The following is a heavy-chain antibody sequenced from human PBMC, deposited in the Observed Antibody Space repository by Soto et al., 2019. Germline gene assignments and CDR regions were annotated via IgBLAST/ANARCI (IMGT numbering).Heavy chain of an antibody. CDR3: AKAETAAYGDYYYYGMDV. Sequence: PGGSLRLSCAASGFTFSSYGMHWVRQAPGKGLEWVAVISYDGSNKYYADSVKGRFTISRDNSKNTLYLQMNSLRAEDTAVYYCAKAETAAYGDYYYYGMDVWGQGTTVTVSS. V-gene: IGHV3-30*18. J-gene: IGHJ6*02. CDR1: GFTFSSYG. D-gene: IGHD4-17*01. CDR2: ISYDGSNK.